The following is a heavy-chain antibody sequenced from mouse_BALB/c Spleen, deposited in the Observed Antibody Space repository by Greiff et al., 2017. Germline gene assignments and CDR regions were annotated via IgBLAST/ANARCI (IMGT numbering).Heavy chain of an antibody. D-gene: IGHD2-4*01. CDR1: GYSFTGYF. CDR2: INPYNGDT. Sequence: VQLKQSGPELVKPGASVKISCKASGYSFTGYFMNWVMQSHGKSLEWIGRINPYNGDTFYNQKFKGKATLTVDKSSSTAHMELRSLASEDSAVYYCAISTMITTRFAYWGQGTLVTVSA. V-gene: IGHV1-20*02. CDR3: AISTMITTRFAY. J-gene: IGHJ3*01.